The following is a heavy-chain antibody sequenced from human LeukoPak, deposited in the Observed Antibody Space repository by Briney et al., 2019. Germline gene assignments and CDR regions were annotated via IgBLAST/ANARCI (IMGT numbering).Heavy chain of an antibody. CDR3: ATEYQQLVTEEAEYFQH. D-gene: IGHD6-13*01. Sequence: GGSLRLSCTASGFTFSNYGMHWVRQAPGKGLEWMGGFDPEDGETIYAQKFQGRVTMTEDTSTDTAYMELSSLRSEDTAVYYCATEYQQLVTEEAEYFQHWGQGTLVTVSS. CDR1: GFTFSNYG. V-gene: IGHV1-24*01. J-gene: IGHJ1*01. CDR2: FDPEDGET.